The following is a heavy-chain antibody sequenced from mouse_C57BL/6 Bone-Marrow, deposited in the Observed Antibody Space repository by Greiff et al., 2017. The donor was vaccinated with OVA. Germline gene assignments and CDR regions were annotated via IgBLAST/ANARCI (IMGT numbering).Heavy chain of an antibody. CDR3: ARASTTVVATGHFDV. V-gene: IGHV2-9-1*01. J-gene: IGHJ1*03. D-gene: IGHD1-1*01. Sequence: VHLVESGPGLVAPSQSLSITCTVSGFSLTSYAISWVRQPPGKGLEWLGVIWTGGGTNYNSALKSRLSISKDNSKSQVFLKMNSLQTDDTARYYCARASTTVVATGHFDVWGTGTTVTVSS. CDR2: IWTGGGT. CDR1: GFSLTSYA.